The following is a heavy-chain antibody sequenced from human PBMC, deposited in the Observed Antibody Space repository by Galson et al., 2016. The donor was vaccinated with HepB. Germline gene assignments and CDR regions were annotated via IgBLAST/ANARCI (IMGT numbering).Heavy chain of an antibody. CDR3: AHTSSPMHTFDI. CDR1: GFSLTTYGVG. V-gene: IGHV2-5*02. Sequence: PALVKPTQTLTLTCTFSGFSLTTYGVGVGWIRQPPGKALEWLALIYWDDDIRYSPSLKNRLTITKDTPKNQVVLTMTNMDPVDTATYYCAHTSSPMHTFDIWGQGTMVTVSS. CDR2: IYWDDDI. D-gene: IGHD2-21*01. J-gene: IGHJ3*02.